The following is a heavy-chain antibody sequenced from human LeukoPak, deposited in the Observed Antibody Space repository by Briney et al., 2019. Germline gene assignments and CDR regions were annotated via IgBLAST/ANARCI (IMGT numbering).Heavy chain of an antibody. CDR2: IYYNGST. Sequence: SETLSLTCTVSGGPISSYYWSWIRQPPGKGLEWIGYIYYNGSTNYNPSLKSRVTISVDTSKNQFSLKLSSVTAADTAVYYCARRDSSWYQGGYYYYYMDVWGKGTTVTVSS. CDR3: ARRDSSWYQGGYYYYYMDV. CDR1: GGPISSYY. V-gene: IGHV4-59*08. J-gene: IGHJ6*03. D-gene: IGHD6-13*01.